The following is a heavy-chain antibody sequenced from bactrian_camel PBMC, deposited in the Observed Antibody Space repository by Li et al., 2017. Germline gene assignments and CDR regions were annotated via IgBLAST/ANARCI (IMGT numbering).Heavy chain of an antibody. CDR2: IIAGSNTV. D-gene: IGHD1*01. J-gene: IGHJ4*01. Sequence: QLVESGGGLVQPGGSLRVSCVTSGFSFSSYGMSWVRQAPGKEREAVASIIAGSNTVDYADSVKGRFTISRDNAKNTLYLQMNNLKTEDTAVYSCAADCRRGPVASGALIPTVTYRGHGTQVTVS. V-gene: IGHV3S31*01. CDR1: GFSFSSYG.